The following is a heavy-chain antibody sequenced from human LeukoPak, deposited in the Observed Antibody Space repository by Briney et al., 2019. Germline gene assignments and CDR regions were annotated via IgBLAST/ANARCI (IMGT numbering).Heavy chain of an antibody. V-gene: IGHV3-23*01. CDR3: AKDPMVREAIWGY. CDR1: EFTFSSYD. J-gene: IGHJ4*02. CDR2: ISGSGGST. D-gene: IGHD3-10*01. Sequence: GGSLRLSSADSEFTFSSYDMSWVRQARGKGLEWVSAISGSGGSTYYADSVKGRFTISRDNSKNTLYLQMNSLRAEDTAVYYCAKDPMVREAIWGYWGQGTLVTVSS.